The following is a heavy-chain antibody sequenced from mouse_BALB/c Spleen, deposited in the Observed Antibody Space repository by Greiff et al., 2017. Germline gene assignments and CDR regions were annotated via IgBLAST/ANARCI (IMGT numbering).Heavy chain of an antibody. Sequence: EVQVVESGGGLVQPGGSLRLSCATSGFTFTDYYMSWVRQPPGKALEWLGFIRNKANGYTTEYSASVKGRFTISRDNSQSILYLQMNTLRAEDSATYYCARDIGYYDSSWFAYWGQGTLVTVSA. CDR1: GFTFTDYY. D-gene: IGHD2-4*01. V-gene: IGHV7-3*02. J-gene: IGHJ3*01. CDR2: IRNKANGYTT. CDR3: ARDIGYYDSSWFAY.